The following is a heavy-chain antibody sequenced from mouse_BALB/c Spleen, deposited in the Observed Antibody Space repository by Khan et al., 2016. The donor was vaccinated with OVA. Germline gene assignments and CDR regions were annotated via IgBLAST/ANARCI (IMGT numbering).Heavy chain of an antibody. J-gene: IGHJ1*01. CDR2: INTYAGEP. CDR1: GYTFTEYG. V-gene: IGHV9-3-1*01. Sequence: QIQLVQSGPELKKPGETVKISCKASGYTFTEYGMNWVKQAPGEGLKWMGWINTYAGEPTYVDDFKGRFAFSLETSASTAYLQINNLKNVDTATYFCASGGYWYFDVWGAGTTVTVSS. CDR3: ASGGYWYFDV. D-gene: IGHD1-1*02.